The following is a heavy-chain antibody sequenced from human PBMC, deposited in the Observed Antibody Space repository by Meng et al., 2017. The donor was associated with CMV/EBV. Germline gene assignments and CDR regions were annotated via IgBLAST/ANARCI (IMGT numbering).Heavy chain of an antibody. Sequence: GSLRLSCAVYGGSFSGYYWSWIRQPPGKGLEWIGEINHSGSTNYNPSLKSRVTISVDTSKNQFSLKLSSVTAAGTAVYYCARSPTYYYYGMDVWGQGTTVTVSS. CDR3: ARSPTYYYYGMDV. CDR1: GGSFSGYY. CDR2: INHSGST. J-gene: IGHJ6*02. D-gene: IGHD4-11*01. V-gene: IGHV4-34*01.